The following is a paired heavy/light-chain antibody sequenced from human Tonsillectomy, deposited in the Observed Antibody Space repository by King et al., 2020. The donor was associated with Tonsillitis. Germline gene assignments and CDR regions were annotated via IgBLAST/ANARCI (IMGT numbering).Light chain of an antibody. Sequence: EVVLTQSPATLSVSPGERATLSCRASQIVDSNLAWYQQKPGQPPRLLIYGSSSRATGIPARFSGRRSGTEFTLTISSLQPEDFGVYYCQQYNHRPPFSFGQGTRLEIK. CDR1: QIVDSN. V-gene: IGKV3-15*01. CDR3: QQYNHRPPFS. CDR2: GSS. J-gene: IGKJ2*03.
Heavy chain of an antibody. D-gene: IGHD3-22*01. CDR3: ARGPDLFHGSSGHYFND. J-gene: IGHJ4*02. CDR1: GDSMTSSPSY. V-gene: IGHV4-39*07. CDR2: IYYGDST. Sequence: QLQLQESGPGLVKPSETLSLTCAVSGDSMTSSPSYWGWVRQPPGKGLEWLGSIYYGDSTYYNPSLSSRLIISIDTSKNQFSLQLNSVTAADTAVYYCARGPDLFHGSSGHYFNDWGQGMLVTVSS.